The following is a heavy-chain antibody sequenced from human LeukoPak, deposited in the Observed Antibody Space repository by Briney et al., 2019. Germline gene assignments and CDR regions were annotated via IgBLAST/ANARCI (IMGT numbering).Heavy chain of an antibody. CDR2: ISSSGSNI. CDR1: GFTFSDYY. V-gene: IGHV3-11*01. Sequence: GGSLRLSCAASGFTFSDYYMSWVRQAPGKGLEWVSYISSSGSNIYYADSVKGRFTISRDNAKNSLYLQMNSLRAEDTAVYYCAREGGLVYCSSTSCRYYGMDVWGQGTTVTVSS. CDR3: AREGGLVYCSSTSCRYYGMDV. J-gene: IGHJ6*02. D-gene: IGHD2-2*01.